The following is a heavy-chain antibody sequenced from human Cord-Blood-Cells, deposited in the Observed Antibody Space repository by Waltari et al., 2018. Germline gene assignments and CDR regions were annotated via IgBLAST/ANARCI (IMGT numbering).Heavy chain of an antibody. CDR1: GGTFSSYA. V-gene: IGHV1-69*01. CDR2: IIPSFGTA. CDR3: AREGYSSSYYFDY. Sequence: QVQLVQSGAEVKKPGSSVKVSCKASGGTFSSYAISWVRQAPGQGLEWMGGIIPSFGTANDAQKFQGRVTMTADESTSTAYMELSSLRSEDTAVYYCAREGYSSSYYFDYWGQGTLVTVSS. D-gene: IGHD6-6*01. J-gene: IGHJ4*02.